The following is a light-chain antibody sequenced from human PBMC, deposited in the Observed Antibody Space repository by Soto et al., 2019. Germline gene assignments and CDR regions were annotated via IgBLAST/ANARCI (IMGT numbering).Light chain of an antibody. Sequence: DILWTQSPAILAPSPGKIATLSCGVSQRRSGYIAWYQQKPGQAPRLVIYDVSTKSFGVPARFSGSGSGTEFPLTISNLEPDDFAVYHCQQRGSPTWTFGEGTKLEIK. CDR2: DVS. J-gene: IGKJ1*01. CDR1: QRRSGY. CDR3: QQRGSPTWT. V-gene: IGKV3-11*01.